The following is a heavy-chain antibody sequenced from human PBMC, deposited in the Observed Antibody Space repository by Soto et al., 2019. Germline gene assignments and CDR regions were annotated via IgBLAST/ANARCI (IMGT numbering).Heavy chain of an antibody. J-gene: IGHJ4*02. V-gene: IGHV3-23*01. CDR1: GFTISSYA. D-gene: IGHD3-22*01. Sequence: ESLRPSCAPSGFTISSYAMSWVRQAPGKGLEWVSMIRNSGGSTYYAESVKGRFTISRDSSKNTLYLQMNSLRAEDTALYYCAKDRGLNSGYPIFDYWGQGT. CDR3: AKDRGLNSGYPIFDY. CDR2: IRNSGGST.